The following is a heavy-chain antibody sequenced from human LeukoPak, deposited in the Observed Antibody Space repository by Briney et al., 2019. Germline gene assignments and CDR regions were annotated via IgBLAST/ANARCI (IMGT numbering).Heavy chain of an antibody. CDR3: ACSGIQWGDYNYMDV. V-gene: IGHV4-4*09. CDR1: GGSISSYY. D-gene: IGHD6-25*01. Sequence: TSETLSLTCSVSGGSISSYYWSWIRQPPGKGLEWIGYIYTSGSTNYNPSLKSRVTISVDTSKNQFSLKLSSVTAEDTAVYYWACSGIQWGDYNYMDVWGKGTTVTVSS. J-gene: IGHJ6*03. CDR2: IYTSGST.